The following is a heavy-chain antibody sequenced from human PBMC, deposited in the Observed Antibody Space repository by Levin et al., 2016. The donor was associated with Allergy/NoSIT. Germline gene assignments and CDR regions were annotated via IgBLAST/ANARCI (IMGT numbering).Heavy chain of an antibody. Sequence: VRQAPGKGLEWVAVIWYDGSNKYYADSVKGRFTISRDNSKNTLYLQMNSLRAEDTAVYYCARGGPPYYDFWSGYYFDYWGQGTLVTVSS. CDR2: IWYDGSNK. V-gene: IGHV3-33*01. D-gene: IGHD3-3*01. CDR3: ARGGPPYYDFWSGYYFDY. J-gene: IGHJ4*02.